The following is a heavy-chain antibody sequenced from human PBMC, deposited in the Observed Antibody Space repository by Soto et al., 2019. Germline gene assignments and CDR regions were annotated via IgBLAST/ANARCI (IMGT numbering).Heavy chain of an antibody. CDR1: GGSFSGYY. J-gene: IGHJ5*02. D-gene: IGHD2-2*01. Sequence: SETLSLTCAVYGGSFSGYYWSWIRQPPGKGLEWIGEINHSGSTNYNPSLKSRVTISVDTSKNQFSLKLSSVTAADTAVYYCARGAILPATTRGNWFDPWGQGTLVTVSS. CDR2: INHSGST. V-gene: IGHV4-34*01. CDR3: ARGAILPATTRGNWFDP.